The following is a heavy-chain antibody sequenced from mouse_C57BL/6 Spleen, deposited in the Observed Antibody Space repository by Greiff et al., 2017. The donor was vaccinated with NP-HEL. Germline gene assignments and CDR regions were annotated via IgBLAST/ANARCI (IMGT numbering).Heavy chain of an antibody. CDR3: AREGLYDGYPYYFDY. J-gene: IGHJ2*01. V-gene: IGHV1-61*01. Sequence: VQLQQPGAELVRPGSSVKLSCKASGYTFTSYWMDWVKQRPGQGLEWIGNIYPSDSETHYNQKFKDKATLTVDKSSSTAYMQLSSLTSEDSAVYYCAREGLYDGYPYYFDYWGQGTTLTVSS. CDR2: IYPSDSET. D-gene: IGHD2-3*01. CDR1: GYTFTSYW.